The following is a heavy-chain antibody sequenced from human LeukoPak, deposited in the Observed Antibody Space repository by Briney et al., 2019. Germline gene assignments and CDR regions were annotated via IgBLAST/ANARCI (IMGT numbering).Heavy chain of an antibody. CDR2: IYPGDSDT. D-gene: IGHD2-2*01. CDR1: GYIFSDFW. CDR3: ARRRYCSSTSCSFFDY. J-gene: IGHJ4*02. V-gene: IGHV5-51*01. Sequence: GESLKISCKGSGYIFSDFWIVWVRQMPGKGLEWMGIIYPGDSDTRYSPSFQGQVTISADKSISTAYLQWSSLKASDTAMYYCARRRYCSSTSCSFFDYWGQGTLVTVSS.